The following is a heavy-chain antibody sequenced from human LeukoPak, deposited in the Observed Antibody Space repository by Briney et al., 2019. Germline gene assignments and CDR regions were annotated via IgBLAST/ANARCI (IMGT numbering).Heavy chain of an antibody. Sequence: ASVKVSCKASGYTFTGYYMHWVRQAPGQGLEWMGWINPNSGGTNYAQKFQGRVTMTRDTSISTAYMEPSRLRSDDTAVYYCARELGSITMIVVSHHFDYWGRGTLVTVSS. CDR1: GYTFTGYY. D-gene: IGHD3-22*01. J-gene: IGHJ4*02. V-gene: IGHV1-2*02. CDR3: ARELGSITMIVVSHHFDY. CDR2: INPNSGGT.